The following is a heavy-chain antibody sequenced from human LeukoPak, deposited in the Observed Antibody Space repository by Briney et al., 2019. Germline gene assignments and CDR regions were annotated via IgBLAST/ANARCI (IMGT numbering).Heavy chain of an antibody. Sequence: SETLSLTSAVYDGSFSGYYWSWIRQPPGKGLEWIGEIIHSGSTNYNPSLKSRVTISVDTSKNQFSLKLSSVTAADTAVYYCARFAADTAMVLYYYYYMDVWGKGTTVTVSS. CDR2: IIHSGST. V-gene: IGHV4-34*12. J-gene: IGHJ6*03. CDR3: ARFAADTAMVLYYYYYMDV. D-gene: IGHD5-18*01. CDR1: DGSFSGYY.